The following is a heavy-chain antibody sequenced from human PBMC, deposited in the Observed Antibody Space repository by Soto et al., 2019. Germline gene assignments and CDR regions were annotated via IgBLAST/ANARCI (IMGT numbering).Heavy chain of an antibody. J-gene: IGHJ3*02. CDR1: GYTFTSDG. D-gene: IGHD5-12*01. CDR2: ISAYNGNT. CDR3: ARDTITFSYDVMNAFDI. V-gene: IGHV1-18*01. Sequence: ASVKVSCKASGYTFTSDGISWVRQAPGQGLEWMGWISAYNGNTNYAQKLQGRVTMTTDTSTSTAYMELRSLRSDDTAVYYCARDTITFSYDVMNAFDIWGQGTMVTVSS.